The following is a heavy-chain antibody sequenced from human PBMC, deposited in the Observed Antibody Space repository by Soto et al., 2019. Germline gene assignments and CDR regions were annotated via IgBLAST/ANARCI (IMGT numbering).Heavy chain of an antibody. J-gene: IGHJ3*02. CDR2: MSPFRGDS. CDR3: ARGLCTGGTCYGLTSDI. D-gene: IGHD2-15*01. CDR1: GYTFTSYG. V-gene: IGHV1-8*02. Sequence: ASAKLSCKASGYTFTSYGIIWVHQAIGQGLEWMGWMSPFRGDSGSAPKFQGRVTMTRNTSITTAYMELSSLTSEDTAVYYCARGLCTGGTCYGLTSDIWGQGTMVTVS.